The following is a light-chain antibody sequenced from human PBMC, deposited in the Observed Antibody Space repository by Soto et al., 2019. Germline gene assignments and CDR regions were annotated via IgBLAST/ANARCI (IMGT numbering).Light chain of an antibody. Sequence: ETQMTQSPSTLSSSVGDTVTITCLASQSTSTWLSWYQQKPWKAPKLLIYDASSLESVVPSRFSGSGSGTELTLTIRSLQPDDFETYYRQRYNSYSFGQGTRVDIK. CDR1: QSTSTW. V-gene: IGKV1-5*01. CDR2: DAS. CDR3: QRYNSYS. J-gene: IGKJ1*01.